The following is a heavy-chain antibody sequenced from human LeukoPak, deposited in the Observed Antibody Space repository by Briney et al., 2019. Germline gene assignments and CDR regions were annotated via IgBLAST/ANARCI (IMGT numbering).Heavy chain of an antibody. J-gene: IGHJ4*02. Sequence: GASXKVSCKASGYTFTGYYMHWVRQAPGQGLEWMGWINPNSGGTNYAQKFQGRVTMTRDTSISTAYMELSRLRSDDAAVYYRARDHSSGSFQPFDYWGQGTLVTVSS. D-gene: IGHD6-19*01. V-gene: IGHV1-2*02. CDR2: INPNSGGT. CDR3: ARDHSSGSFQPFDY. CDR1: GYTFTGYY.